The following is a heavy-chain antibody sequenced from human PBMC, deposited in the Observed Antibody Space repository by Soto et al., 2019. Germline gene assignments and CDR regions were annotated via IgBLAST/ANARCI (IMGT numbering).Heavy chain of an antibody. J-gene: IGHJ4*02. V-gene: IGHV3-7*01. CDR1: GFTFSSYW. CDR3: ARSGYSYGDGYYFDY. Sequence: VGSLRLSCAASGFTFSSYWMSWVRQAPGKGLEWVANIKQDGSEKYYVDSVKGRFTISRDNAKNSLYLQMNSLRAEDTAVYYCARSGYSYGDGYYFDYWGQGTLVTVSS. D-gene: IGHD5-18*01. CDR2: IKQDGSEK.